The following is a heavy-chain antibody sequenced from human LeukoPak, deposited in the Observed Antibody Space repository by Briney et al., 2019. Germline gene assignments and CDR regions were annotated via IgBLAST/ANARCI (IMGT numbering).Heavy chain of an antibody. CDR2: ISESGGST. Sequence: GGSLRLSCAASGFTFSIHAMSWVRQAPGKGLEWVSGISESGGSTYYADSVKGRFTISRDNSKNTVYLQMNSLRAEDTAVYYCAKDDYGSGTYHDYWGQGTLVTVSS. D-gene: IGHD3-10*01. CDR1: GFTFSIHA. V-gene: IGHV3-23*01. J-gene: IGHJ4*02. CDR3: AKDDYGSGTYHDY.